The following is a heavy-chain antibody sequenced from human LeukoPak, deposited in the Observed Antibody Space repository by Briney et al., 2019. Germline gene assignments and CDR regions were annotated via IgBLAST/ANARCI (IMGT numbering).Heavy chain of an antibody. J-gene: IGHJ4*02. CDR3: ARDRLQKYCSTSGCFFDY. CDR1: GFTFSNYA. CDR2: IWYDGSNK. D-gene: IGHD2-2*01. V-gene: IGHV3-33*01. Sequence: GRSLRLSCAASGFTFSNYAMHWVRQAPGKGLEWVAVIWYDGSNKYYGDSVKGRFTISRDNSKNTLYLQMNTLRAEDTAVYYCARDRLQKYCSTSGCFFDYWGQGTLVTVSS.